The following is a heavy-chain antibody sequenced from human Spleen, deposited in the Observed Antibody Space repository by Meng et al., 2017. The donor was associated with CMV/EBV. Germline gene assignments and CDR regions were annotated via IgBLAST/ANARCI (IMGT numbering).Heavy chain of an antibody. V-gene: IGHV3-21*01. D-gene: IGHD1-7*01. CDR3: ARDNWNYLFDY. CDR1: GFTLSLYS. CDR2: ISTSSAFI. Sequence: GESLKISCAASGFTLSLYSMNWVRQAPGKGLKWVSSISTSSAFIYYADSVKGRFTISRDDAKNSLYLQMNTLRAEDTAVYYCARDNWNYLFDYWGQGTLVTVSS. J-gene: IGHJ4*02.